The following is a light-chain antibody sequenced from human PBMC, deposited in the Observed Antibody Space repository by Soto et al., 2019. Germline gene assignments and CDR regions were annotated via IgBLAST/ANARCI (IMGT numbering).Light chain of an antibody. J-gene: IGKJ1*01. CDR1: QSVSSSY. Sequence: VLSQSPATLSLSPGERATLSSRASQSVSSSYLAWYQQKPGQAPRLLIYGASSRATGIPDRFSGSGSGTDFTLTISRLEPEDFAVYYCQQYGSSPRTFGQGTKVDIK. CDR2: GAS. CDR3: QQYGSSPRT. V-gene: IGKV3-20*01.